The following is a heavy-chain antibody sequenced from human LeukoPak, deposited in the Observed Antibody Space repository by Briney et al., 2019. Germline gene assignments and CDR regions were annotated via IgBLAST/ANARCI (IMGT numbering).Heavy chain of an antibody. CDR3: AKFCGDCKHVLCDCLDY. J-gene: IGHJ4*02. Sequence: PGGSLRLSCAASGFTFSSYAMHWVRQAPGKGLEWVAVISFDGSNKYYADSVKGRFTISRDNSKNTLYLQMNSLRAEDTTVYYCAKFCGDCKHVLCDCLDYWVQVTLVTVSS. CDR1: GFTFSSYA. V-gene: IGHV3-30-3*02. CDR2: ISFDGSNK. D-gene: IGHD2-21*01.